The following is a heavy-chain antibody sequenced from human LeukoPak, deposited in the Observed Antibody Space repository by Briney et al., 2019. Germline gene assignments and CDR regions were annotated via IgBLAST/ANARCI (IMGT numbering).Heavy chain of an antibody. J-gene: IGHJ4*02. CDR2: ISTYNGNT. Sequence: GASVTVSCKASGYXFTSYSINWVRQAPGQGLEWMGWISTYNGNTNYAQKLQGRVTMTTDTSTSTAYMELRSLRSDDTAVYYCAKDRWRDGSSSFDNWGQGTLVTVSS. CDR3: AKDRWRDGSSSFDN. CDR1: GYXFTSYS. D-gene: IGHD6-6*01. V-gene: IGHV1-18*01.